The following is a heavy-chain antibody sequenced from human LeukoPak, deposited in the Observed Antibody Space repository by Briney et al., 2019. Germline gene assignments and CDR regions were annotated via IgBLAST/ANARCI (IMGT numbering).Heavy chain of an antibody. CDR2: IIPILGIA. CDR1: GGTFSSYA. CDR3: ARDRSLVRGVIIGY. Sequence: GASVKVSCKASGGTFSSYAISWVRQAPGQGLEWMGRIIPILGIANYAQKFQGRVTITADKSTSTAYMELSRLRSDDTAVYYCARDRSLVRGVIIGYWGQGTLVTVSS. D-gene: IGHD3-10*01. V-gene: IGHV1-69*04. J-gene: IGHJ4*02.